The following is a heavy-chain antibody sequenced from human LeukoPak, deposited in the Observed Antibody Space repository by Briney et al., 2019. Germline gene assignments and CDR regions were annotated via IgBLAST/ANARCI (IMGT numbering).Heavy chain of an antibody. J-gene: IGHJ4*02. D-gene: IGHD2-2*01. CDR2: IYAPENT. CDR3: ARGFHQYCSSSACYGPSDY. Sequence: SETLSLTCTLSGGSISSDSYYWNWIRQPAGRGLEWLGRIYAPENTNYNPSLKSRVTISVDTSKNQFSLKLSSVTAADTAVYYCARGFHQYCSSSACYGPSDYWGQGTLVTVSS. V-gene: IGHV4-61*02. CDR1: GGSISSDSYY.